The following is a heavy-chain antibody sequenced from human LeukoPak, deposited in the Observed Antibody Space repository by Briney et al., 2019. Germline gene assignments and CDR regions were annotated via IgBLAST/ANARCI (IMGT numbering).Heavy chain of an antibody. J-gene: IGHJ4*02. CDR2: IYYSGST. Sequence: SETLSLTCTVSGGSISGYYWTWIRQPPGKGLEGIGYIYYSGSTNYNPSLKTRVTISVDMSKNQFSLKLSSVTAADTAVYYYAGPRSYFDYWGQGTLVTVSS. V-gene: IGHV4-59*08. CDR1: GGSISGYY. CDR3: AGPRSYFDY.